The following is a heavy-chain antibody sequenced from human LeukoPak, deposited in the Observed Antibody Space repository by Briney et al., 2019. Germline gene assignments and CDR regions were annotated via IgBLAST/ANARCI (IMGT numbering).Heavy chain of an antibody. D-gene: IGHD1-26*01. CDR3: ARELGSGTYYGFDY. CDR2: IIPMFGTA. J-gene: IGHJ4*02. Sequence: RWAPVKVSCKASGGTFSSYAISWVRQAPGQGLEWMGGIIPMFGTANYTQKVQGRVTITADESTSTAYMELSSLRSEDTAVYYCARELGSGTYYGFDYWGQGSLVTVSS. CDR1: GGTFSSYA. V-gene: IGHV1-69*13.